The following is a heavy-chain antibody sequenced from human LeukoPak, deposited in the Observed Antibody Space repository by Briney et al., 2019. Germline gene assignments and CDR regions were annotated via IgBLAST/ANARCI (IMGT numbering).Heavy chain of an antibody. J-gene: IGHJ4*02. CDR2: IYPGDSDT. D-gene: IGHD1-26*01. Sequence: GESLKISCKGSGYTFSTYWIGWVRQMPGKGLEWMGIIYPGDSDTRYSPSFQGQVTISVDKSINTAYLQWSSLQASDTAMYYCAREGGSYPTFDYWGQGTLVTVSS. CDR3: AREGGSYPTFDY. CDR1: GYTFSTYW. V-gene: IGHV5-51*01.